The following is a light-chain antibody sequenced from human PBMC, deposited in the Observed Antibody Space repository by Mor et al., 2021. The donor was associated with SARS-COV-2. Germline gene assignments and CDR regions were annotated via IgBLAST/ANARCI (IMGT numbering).Light chain of an antibody. CDR3: QQSYTLPYT. V-gene: IGKV1-39*01. CDR1: QPINKF. J-gene: IGKJ2*01. CDR2: GAS. Sequence: RITLTCRASQPINKFLNWYDQRPGEAPKLLIYGASTLQGGVSSRFNGSGSGTDFALTITSLQSEDFKIYFCQQSYTLPYTFG.